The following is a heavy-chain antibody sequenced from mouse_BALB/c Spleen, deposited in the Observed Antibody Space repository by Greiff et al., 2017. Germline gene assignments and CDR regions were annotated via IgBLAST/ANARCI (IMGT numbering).Heavy chain of an antibody. CDR3: TGYWLGFAY. V-gene: IGHV1S22*01. CDR2: ICPGSGST. Sequence: LQQPGSELVRPGASVKLSCTASGYTFTSYWMHWVKQSPGQGLEWIGNICPGSGSTNYEEKFKSKATLTVDTSSSTAYMQLSSLTSEDSAVDSCTGYWLGFAYWGQGTLVTVSA. CDR1: GYTFTSYW. J-gene: IGHJ3*01.